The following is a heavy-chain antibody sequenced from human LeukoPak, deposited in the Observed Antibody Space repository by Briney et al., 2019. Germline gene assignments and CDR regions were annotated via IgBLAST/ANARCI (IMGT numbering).Heavy chain of an antibody. CDR1: GFTFSSYS. D-gene: IGHD3-22*01. J-gene: IGHJ4*02. Sequence: GGSLRLSCAASGFTFSSYSMNWVRQAPGKGLEWVSSISSSSSYIYYVDSVKGRFTISRDNAKNSLYLQMSSLRAEDTAVYYCATTPYYDSSGYYYFDYWGQGTLVTVSS. CDR3: ATTPYYDSSGYYYFDY. V-gene: IGHV3-21*01. CDR2: ISSSSSYI.